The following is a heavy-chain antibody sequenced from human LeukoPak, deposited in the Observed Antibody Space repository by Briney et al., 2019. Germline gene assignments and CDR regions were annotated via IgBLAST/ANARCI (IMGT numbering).Heavy chain of an antibody. D-gene: IGHD3-10*01. V-gene: IGHV3-21*04. J-gene: IGHJ2*01. CDR3: ARGRGGVAKRYFDL. Sequence: GGSLRLSCAASGFTFSSYSMNWVRQAPGKGLEWVSSISSSSSYIYYADSVKGRFTISRDNAKNSLYLQMNSLRAEDTAVYYCARGRGGVAKRYFDLWGRGTLVTVSS. CDR2: ISSSSSYI. CDR1: GFTFSSYS.